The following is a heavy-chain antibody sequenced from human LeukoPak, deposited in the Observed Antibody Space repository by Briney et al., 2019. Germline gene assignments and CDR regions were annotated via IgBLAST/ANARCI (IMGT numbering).Heavy chain of an antibody. V-gene: IGHV3-48*01. CDR3: ATSLGGIVVVVAATLCNY. CDR1: GFTFSSYS. CDR2: ISSSSSTI. D-gene: IGHD2-15*01. Sequence: PGRSLRLSCAASGFTFSSYSMNWVRQAPGKGLEWVSYISSSSSTIYYADSVKGRFTISRDNANNSLCLQMNSLRAEDTAVYYCATSLGGIVVVVAATLCNYWGQGTLVTVSS. J-gene: IGHJ4*02.